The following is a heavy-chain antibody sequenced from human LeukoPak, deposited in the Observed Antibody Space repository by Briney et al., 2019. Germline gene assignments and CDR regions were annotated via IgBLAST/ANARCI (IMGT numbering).Heavy chain of an antibody. CDR3: AKDRYTSWYYFDY. Sequence: GGSLRLSCAASGFTFSNYAMNWVRQAPGKGLEWVSATSSSDGSTFYADSVKGRFTISRDNSKNTLYLQMNSLRAEDTAVYYCAKDRYTSWYYFDYWGQGTLVTVSS. CDR1: GFTFSNYA. D-gene: IGHD2-2*01. V-gene: IGHV3-23*01. CDR2: TSSSDGST. J-gene: IGHJ4*02.